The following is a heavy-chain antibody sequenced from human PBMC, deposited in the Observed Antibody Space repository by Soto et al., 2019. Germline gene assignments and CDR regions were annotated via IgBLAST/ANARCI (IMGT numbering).Heavy chain of an antibody. CDR2: INHSGST. CDR1: GGSFSGYY. Sequence: SETLSVTCAVYGGSFSGYYWSWIRQPPGKGLEWIGEINHSGSTNYNPSLKSRVTISVDTSKNQFSLKLSSVTAADTAVYYCARGRLMCGYHYYQHYLMDLSGQGSTGTVS. D-gene: IGHD5-12*01. V-gene: IGHV4-34*01. CDR3: ARGRLMCGYHYYQHYLMDL. J-gene: IGHJ6*02.